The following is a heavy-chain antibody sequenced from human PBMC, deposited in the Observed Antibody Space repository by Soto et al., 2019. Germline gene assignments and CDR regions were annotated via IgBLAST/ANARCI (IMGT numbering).Heavy chain of an antibody. CDR2: IIPMFGAP. CDR3: ARGGFVAGLYNALDA. V-gene: IGHV1-69*06. J-gene: IGHJ6*02. Sequence: QVQLVQSGAEVKKAGSSVKVSCKTSGGTLSTNAISWVRQAPGQGLEWMGAIIPMFGAPKYAQKFQGRVTITADNPTSTIYMEMISLTSADTAGYYCARGGFVAGLYNALDALGQGTTVAVSS. D-gene: IGHD6-19*01. CDR1: GGTLSTNA.